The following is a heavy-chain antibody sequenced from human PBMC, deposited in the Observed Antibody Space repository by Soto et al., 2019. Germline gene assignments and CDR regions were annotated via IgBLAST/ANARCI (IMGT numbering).Heavy chain of an antibody. CDR2: LHHDGTT. CDR3: ATQTFSYPWGV. V-gene: IGHV4-4*02. CDR1: GGPITTTTW. Sequence: QVQLQESGPGLVKPSETLSLTCAVSGGPITTTTWWAWVRLPPGKGLEWIGELHHDGTTNYNPSLESRITMSLDKSNNHFSLKLTSVTAADTAIYYWATQTFSYPWGVWGRGTTVTVSS. D-gene: IGHD3-16*01. J-gene: IGHJ6*02.